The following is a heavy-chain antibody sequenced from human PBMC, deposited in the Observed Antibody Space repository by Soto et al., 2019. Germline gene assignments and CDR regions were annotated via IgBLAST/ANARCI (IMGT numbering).Heavy chain of an antibody. CDR3: ARIRSVFSGGRNDY. CDR2: VYDRATT. V-gene: IGHV4-59*08. CDR1: GGPISTYY. D-gene: IGHD2-15*01. Sequence: PSETLSLTCTLSGGPISTYYWSWIRQPPGKGLEWIGYVYDRATTSYNPSLKTRVTISADTTKNQFSLNLRSVTAADTAVYFCARIRSVFSGGRNDYWGQGILVTVSS. J-gene: IGHJ4*02.